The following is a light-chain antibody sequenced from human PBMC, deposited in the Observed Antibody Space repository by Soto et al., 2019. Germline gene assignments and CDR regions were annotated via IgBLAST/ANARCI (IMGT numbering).Light chain of an antibody. CDR3: QQYGSPWP. V-gene: IGKV3-20*01. Sequence: ETVLTQSPGTLSLSPGERATLSCRASQSVRSSLLAWYQHKPGQTPRLLIYGASSRATGIPDRFSGSGSGTDFTLTISRLEPEDFAVYYCQQYGSPWPFGQGTKVEIK. J-gene: IGKJ1*01. CDR1: QSVRSSL. CDR2: GAS.